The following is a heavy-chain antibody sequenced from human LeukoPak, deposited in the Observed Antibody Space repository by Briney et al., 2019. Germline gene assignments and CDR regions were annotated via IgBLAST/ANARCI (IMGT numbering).Heavy chain of an antibody. CDR1: GFTFDNCT. CDR3: TKEALSIVLYGFDF. V-gene: IGHV3-23*01. J-gene: IGHJ4*02. Sequence: GGSLRLSCAASGFTFDNCTMNWGRQSPGKSLEWVPGISGSGGSTHYADSVKGRFTVSRDNSKNTLYLQMDSLRPEDTAVYYCTKEALSIVLYGFDFWGQGTLVTVPS. CDR2: ISGSGGST. D-gene: IGHD1-26*01.